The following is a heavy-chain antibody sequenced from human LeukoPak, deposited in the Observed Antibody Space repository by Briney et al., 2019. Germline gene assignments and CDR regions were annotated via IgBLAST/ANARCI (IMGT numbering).Heavy chain of an antibody. CDR2: IYYSGST. CDR1: CGSINSYY. CDR3: ARSGYYYDSLDY. J-gene: IGHJ4*02. D-gene: IGHD3-22*01. V-gene: IGHV4-59*08. Sequence: KPSETPSLPCTVPCGSINSYYWGWIPQPPRKGLEGIGYIYYSGSTNCNPSLKSRVTISVDTSKNQFSLKLSSVTAADTAVYYCARSGYYYDSLDYWGQGTLVTVSS.